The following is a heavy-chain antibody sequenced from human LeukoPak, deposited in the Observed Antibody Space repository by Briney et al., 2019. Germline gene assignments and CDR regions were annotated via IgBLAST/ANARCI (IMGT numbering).Heavy chain of an antibody. J-gene: IGHJ4*02. CDR1: GLTFSSYW. V-gene: IGHV3-74*01. Sequence: AGGSLRLSCAASGLTFSSYWMHWVRQAPGKGLVWVSRVSIDGSITTYADSVKGRFTTPRDNAKNTLYLQMNSLRAEDTAVYYCARETAVAGTYYSDYWGQGTLVTVSS. CDR3: ARETAVAGTYYSDY. CDR2: VSIDGSIT. D-gene: IGHD6-19*01.